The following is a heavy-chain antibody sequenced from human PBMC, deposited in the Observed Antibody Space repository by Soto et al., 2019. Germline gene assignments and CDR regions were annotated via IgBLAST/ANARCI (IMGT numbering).Heavy chain of an antibody. CDR1: GFTFSSYG. J-gene: IGHJ6*02. V-gene: IGHV3-33*01. D-gene: IGHD2-15*01. CDR2: IWYDGSNK. Sequence: PGGSLRLSCVASGFTFSSYGMHWVRQAPGKGLEWVAVIWYDGSNKYYADSVKGRFTISRDNSKNTLYLQMNSLRAEDTAVYYCARGGYCSGGSCQDYYYYGMDVWGQGTTVTVSS. CDR3: ARGGYCSGGSCQDYYYYGMDV.